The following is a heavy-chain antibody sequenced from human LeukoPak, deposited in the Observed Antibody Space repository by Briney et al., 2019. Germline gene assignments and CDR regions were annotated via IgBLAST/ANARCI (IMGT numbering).Heavy chain of an antibody. Sequence: GGSLRLPCAASGFTFSSYAMSWVRQAPGKGLEWVSAISGSGGSTYYADSVKGRFTISRDNSKNTLYLQMNSLRAEDTAVYYCAKDGHYYDSSGYTYYFDYWGQGTLVTVSP. J-gene: IGHJ4*02. CDR1: GFTFSSYA. CDR3: AKDGHYYDSSGYTYYFDY. V-gene: IGHV3-23*01. D-gene: IGHD3-22*01. CDR2: ISGSGGST.